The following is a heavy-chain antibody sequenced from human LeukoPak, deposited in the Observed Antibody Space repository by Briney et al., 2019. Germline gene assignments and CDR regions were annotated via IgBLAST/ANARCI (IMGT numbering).Heavy chain of an antibody. D-gene: IGHD1-1*01. CDR2: ISGDGVST. V-gene: IGHV3-23*01. J-gene: IGHJ4*02. CDR3: AKVRTGHYFDY. CDR1: GFTFNNYA. Sequence: GGSLRLSCAASGFTFNNYALAWVRQTPEKGLECVSAISGDGVSTYYADSVKGRFTISRDNSNNTLFLQMNSLRAEDTAVYYCAKVRTGHYFDYWGQGTLVTVSS.